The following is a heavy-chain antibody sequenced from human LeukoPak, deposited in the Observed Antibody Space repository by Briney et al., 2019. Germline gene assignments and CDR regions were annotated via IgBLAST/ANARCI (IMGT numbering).Heavy chain of an antibody. CDR2: IYYSGST. D-gene: IGHD2-15*01. CDR1: GGSISSSSYY. Sequence: SETLSLTCTVSGGSISSSSYYWGWIRQPPGKGLEWIGSIYYSGSTYYNPSLKSRVTISVDTSKNQFPLKLSSVTAADTAVYYCARSTGVLRRGLFDIWGQGTMVTVSS. V-gene: IGHV4-39*06. J-gene: IGHJ3*02. CDR3: ARSTGVLRRGLFDI.